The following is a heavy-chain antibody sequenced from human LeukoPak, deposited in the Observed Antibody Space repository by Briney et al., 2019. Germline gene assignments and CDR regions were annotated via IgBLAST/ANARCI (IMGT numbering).Heavy chain of an antibody. V-gene: IGHV3-74*01. CDR2: IKSDGSST. Sequence: PGGSLRLSCAASGFTFSDYWMHWVRQAPGKGLVWVSRIKSDGSSTSYADSVKGRFTITRDSAKNTLYLQMNSLRAEDTALYYCGKDVLAGGLDVWGQGTTVTVSS. CDR3: GKDVLAGGLDV. J-gene: IGHJ6*02. CDR1: GFTFSDYW.